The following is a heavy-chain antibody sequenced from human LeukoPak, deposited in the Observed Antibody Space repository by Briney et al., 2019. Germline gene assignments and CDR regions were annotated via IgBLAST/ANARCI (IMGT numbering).Heavy chain of an antibody. J-gene: IGHJ4*02. CDR1: GFTFSSYG. CDR2: IGFDGSKI. V-gene: IGHV3-30*02. Sequence: PGGSLRLSCVASGFTFSSYGMQWVRQAPGKGLEWVAFIGFDGSKIYYADSVKGRFTISRDNSKNTVNLQMNSLRVEDTAVYYCAKDSDTYGHRHFDHWGQGTQVTVSS. CDR3: AKDSDTYGHRHFDH. D-gene: IGHD2-8*01.